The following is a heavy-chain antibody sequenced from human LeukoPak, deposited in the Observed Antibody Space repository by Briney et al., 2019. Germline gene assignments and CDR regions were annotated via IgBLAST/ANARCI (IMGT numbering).Heavy chain of an antibody. V-gene: IGHV3-23*01. D-gene: IGHD2-2*01. CDR2: ISGSGVST. Sequence: GGSLRLSCVASGFTFRDYYMSWIRRAPGKGLEWVSAISGSGVSTYYADSVKSRFTISRDNSKNTLYLQMNSLRAEDTAVYYCAKDCSSTSCPTSDYWGQGTLVTVSS. CDR3: AKDCSSTSCPTSDY. J-gene: IGHJ4*02. CDR1: GFTFRDYY.